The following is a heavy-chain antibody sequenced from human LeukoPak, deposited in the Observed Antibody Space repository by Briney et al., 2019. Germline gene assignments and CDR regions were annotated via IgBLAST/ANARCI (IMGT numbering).Heavy chain of an antibody. J-gene: IGHJ4*02. CDR1: GGTFSSYA. D-gene: IGHD1-7*01. V-gene: IGHV1-69*05. CDR2: IIPIFGTA. Sequence: GGSVKVSCKASGGTFSSYAISWVRQAPGQGLEWMGGIIPIFGTANYAQKFQGRVTITTDESTSTAYMELSSLRSEDTAVYYCASETKRAGFDYWGQGTLVTASS. CDR3: ASETKRAGFDY.